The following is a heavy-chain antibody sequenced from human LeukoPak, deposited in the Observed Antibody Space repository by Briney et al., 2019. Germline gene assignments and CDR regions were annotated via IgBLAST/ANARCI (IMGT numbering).Heavy chain of an antibody. Sequence: TGGSLRLSCAASGFTFSSYGMHWVRQAPGKGLEWVTFIRYDGSNKYYADSVKGRFTISRDNSKITLYLQMNSLRAEDTAVYYCAKDCCGSSWFYVGISYYYYMDVWGKGTTVTISS. J-gene: IGHJ6*03. CDR2: IRYDGSNK. V-gene: IGHV3-30*02. D-gene: IGHD6-13*01. CDR3: AKDCCGSSWFYVGISYYYYMDV. CDR1: GFTFSSYG.